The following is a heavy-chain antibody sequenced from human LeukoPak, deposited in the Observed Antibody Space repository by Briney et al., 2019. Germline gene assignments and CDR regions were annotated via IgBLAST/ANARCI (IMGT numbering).Heavy chain of an antibody. CDR2: IYHSGST. Sequence: PSGTLSLTCAVSGDSITSSNWWSWVRQPPGKGLEWIGEIYHSGSTNYNPSLKSRVTISVDKSKNQFSLRLSSVTAADTAVYYCAKSNGYGLIDIWGQGTMVTVSS. D-gene: IGHD3-10*01. CDR1: GDSITSSNW. V-gene: IGHV4-4*02. J-gene: IGHJ3*02. CDR3: AKSNGYGLIDI.